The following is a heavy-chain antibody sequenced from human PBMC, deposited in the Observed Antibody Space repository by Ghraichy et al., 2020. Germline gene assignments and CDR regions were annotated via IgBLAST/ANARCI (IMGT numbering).Heavy chain of an antibody. J-gene: IGHJ4*02. D-gene: IGHD2-2*01. CDR3: AKDRSSIVVVPAAGTVFDY. CDR1: GFIFSYYG. CDR2: IRYDGSDL. Sequence: GGSLRLSCAASGFIFSYYGMHWVRQAPGKGLEWVAFIRYDGSDLYYADSVKGRFTISRDSSKNTLYLQMNSLRAEDMAVYYCAKDRSSIVVVPAAGTVFDYWGQGTLVTVSS. V-gene: IGHV3-30*02.